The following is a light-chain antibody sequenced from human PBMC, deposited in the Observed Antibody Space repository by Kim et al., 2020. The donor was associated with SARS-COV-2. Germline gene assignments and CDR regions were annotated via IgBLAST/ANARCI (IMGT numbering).Light chain of an antibody. J-gene: IGLJ1*01. V-gene: IGLV1-51*01. CDR3: GTWDTTLNALYV. CDR1: NSNIGKNS. Sequence: QRVTLSCSGGNSNIGKNSVSWYQDLPEVAPKLLIYDNNKRPSGIPDRFSGSKSGTSATLDITGLQTGDEADYYCGTWDTTLNALYVFGSGTKVTVL. CDR2: DNN.